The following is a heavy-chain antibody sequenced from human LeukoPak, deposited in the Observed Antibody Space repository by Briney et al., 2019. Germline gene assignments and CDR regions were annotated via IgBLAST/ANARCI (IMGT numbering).Heavy chain of an antibody. CDR3: VKSRAGMFDY. J-gene: IGHJ4*02. CDR1: GFTFSSYA. Sequence: GGSLRLSCAASGFTFSSYAMQWVRQAPGQGLEYVSAISSNGGSTYYADSVKGRFTISRDNSKNTLYLQMSSLRAEDTAVYYCVKSRAGMFDYWGQGTLVTVSS. V-gene: IGHV3-64D*06. D-gene: IGHD6-13*01. CDR2: ISSNGGST.